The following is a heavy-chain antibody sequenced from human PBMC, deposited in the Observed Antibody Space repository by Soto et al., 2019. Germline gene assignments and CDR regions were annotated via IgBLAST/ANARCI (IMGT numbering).Heavy chain of an antibody. CDR3: ATSGKYYYDSSGFDY. Sequence: SVKVSCKASGGTFSSYAISWVRQAPGQGLEWMGGIIPIFGTANYAQKFQGRVTITADESMSTAYMELSSLRSEDTAVYYCATSGKYYYDSSGFDYWGQGTLVTVSS. D-gene: IGHD3-22*01. CDR2: IIPIFGTA. V-gene: IGHV1-69*13. CDR1: GGTFSSYA. J-gene: IGHJ4*02.